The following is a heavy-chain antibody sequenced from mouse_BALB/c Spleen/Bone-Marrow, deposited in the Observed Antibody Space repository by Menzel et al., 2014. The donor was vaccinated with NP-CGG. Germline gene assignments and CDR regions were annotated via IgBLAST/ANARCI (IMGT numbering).Heavy chain of an antibody. CDR2: ISYSGNT. CDR1: GDSITSGY. J-gene: IGHJ2*01. V-gene: IGHV3-8*02. Sequence: EVKVEESGPSLVKPSQTLSLPCSVTGDSITSGYWNWIRKFPGNKLEYMGYISYSGNTYYNPSLKSRISITRDTSKNXYYLQLNSVTTEDTATYYCATYDGYCFDYWGQGTTLTVSS. D-gene: IGHD2-3*01. CDR3: ATYDGYCFDY.